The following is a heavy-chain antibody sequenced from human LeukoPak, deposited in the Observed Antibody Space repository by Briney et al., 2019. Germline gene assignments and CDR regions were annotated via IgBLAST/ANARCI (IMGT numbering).Heavy chain of an antibody. CDR3: ARGRRPDAFDS. CDR2: ITSNGGST. CDR1: GFTFSTYA. Sequence: GGSLRLSCAASGFTFSTYAMHWVRQAPGKGLEYVSTITSNGGSTYYANSVKGRFTISRDNSKNTLYLQMGSLRAEDMAVYYCARGRRPDAFDSWGQGTRVTVSS. V-gene: IGHV3-64*01. J-gene: IGHJ3*02.